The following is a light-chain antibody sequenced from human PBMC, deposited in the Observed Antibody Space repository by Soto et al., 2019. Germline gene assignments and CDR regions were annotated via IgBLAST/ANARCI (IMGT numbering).Light chain of an antibody. CDR3: AACDDSLNGVV. Sequence: VLTQPPSASGTPGQRVTISCSGSSSNIGSNTVNWYQQLPGTAPKLLIYSNNQRPSGVPDRFSGSKSGTSASLAISGLQSEDEADYYCAACDDSLNGVVFGGGTKLTVL. CDR1: SSNIGSNT. CDR2: SNN. J-gene: IGLJ2*01. V-gene: IGLV1-44*01.